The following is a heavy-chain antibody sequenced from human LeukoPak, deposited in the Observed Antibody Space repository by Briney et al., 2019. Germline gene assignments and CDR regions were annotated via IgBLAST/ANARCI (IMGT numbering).Heavy chain of an antibody. CDR1: GGSISRYY. CDR3: ARGPLGSSWYEY. CDR2: IYYSGST. V-gene: IGHV4-59*01. J-gene: IGHJ4*02. Sequence: PSETLSLTCTVSGGSISRYYWSWIRQPPGKGLEWIGYIYYSGSTNYNPSLKSRVTISVDTSKNQVSLKLSSVTAADTAVYYCARGPLGSSWYEYWGQGTLVIVSS. D-gene: IGHD6-13*01.